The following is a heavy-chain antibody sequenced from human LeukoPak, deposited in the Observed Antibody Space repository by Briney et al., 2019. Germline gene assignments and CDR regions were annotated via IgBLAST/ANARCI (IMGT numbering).Heavy chain of an antibody. CDR1: GLTPSNAW. J-gene: IGHJ4*02. Sequence: GGSLRLSCAVSGLTPSNAWMNWVRQAPGKGLEWVGRIKSKTAGGTTDFAAPVKGRFTISRDDSKNTLYLQMNSLTSEDTAVYYRTQGSGQYYDYWGQGTLVTVSS. CDR2: IKSKTAGGTT. CDR3: TQGSGQYYDY. D-gene: IGHD3-22*01. V-gene: IGHV3-15*07.